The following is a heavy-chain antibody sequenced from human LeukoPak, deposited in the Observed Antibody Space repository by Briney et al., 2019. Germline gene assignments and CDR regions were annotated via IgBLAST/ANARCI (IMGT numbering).Heavy chain of an antibody. CDR3: ARHGGYSVFDY. J-gene: IGHJ4*02. CDR2: INHSGST. Sequence: SETLSLTCAVHGGAFSGYYWTWIRQPPGKGLEWIGEINHSGSTTYNPSLKSRVTISVDTSKNQFSLKLSSVTAADTAVYYRARHGGYSVFDYWGQGTLVTVPS. D-gene: IGHD6-13*01. V-gene: IGHV4-34*01. CDR1: GGAFSGYY.